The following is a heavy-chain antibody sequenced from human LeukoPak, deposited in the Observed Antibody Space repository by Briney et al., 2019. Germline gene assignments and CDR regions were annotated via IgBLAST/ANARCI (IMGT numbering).Heavy chain of an antibody. CDR2: IYYSGST. CDR1: GGSISSGGYY. D-gene: IGHD2-21*02. V-gene: IGHV4-31*03. CDR3: AGLPPHRPLDY. J-gene: IGHJ4*02. Sequence: QVQLQESGPGLVKPSQTLSLTCTVSGGSISSGGYYWSWIRQHPGKGLEWIGYIYYSGSTYYNPSLKRRVTISVDTSTNQVSLKLSSVIAADTAVYYCAGLPPHRPLDYWGQGTLVTVSS.